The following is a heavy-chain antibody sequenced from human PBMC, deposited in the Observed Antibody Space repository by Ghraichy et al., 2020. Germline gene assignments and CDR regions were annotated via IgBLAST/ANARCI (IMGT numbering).Heavy chain of an antibody. Sequence: SETLSLTCAVYGGSFSGYYWSWIRQPPGKGLEWIGEINHSGSTNYNPSLKSRVTISVDTSKNQFSLKLSSVTAADTAVYYCARGRARYGSGSAHLPLYWGQGTLVTVSS. CDR2: INHSGST. D-gene: IGHD3-10*01. J-gene: IGHJ4*02. V-gene: IGHV4-34*01. CDR3: ARGRARYGSGSAHLPLY. CDR1: GGSFSGYY.